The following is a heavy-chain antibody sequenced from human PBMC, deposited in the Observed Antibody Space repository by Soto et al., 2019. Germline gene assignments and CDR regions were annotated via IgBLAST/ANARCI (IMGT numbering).Heavy chain of an antibody. D-gene: IGHD3-22*01. CDR1: GFTFDDYG. CDR2: INWNGGST. J-gene: IGHJ4*02. Sequence: GGSLRLSCAASGFTFDDYGMSWVRQAPGKGLEWVSGINWNGGSTGYADSVKGRFTISRDNAKNSLYLQMNSLRAEDTALYYCARGGIVVATPPYYFDYWGQGTLVTVSS. CDR3: ARGGIVVATPPYYFDY. V-gene: IGHV3-20*04.